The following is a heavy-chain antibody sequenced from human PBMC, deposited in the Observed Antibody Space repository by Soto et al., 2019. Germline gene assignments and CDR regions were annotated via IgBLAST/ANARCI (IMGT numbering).Heavy chain of an antibody. CDR2: IYYSGST. D-gene: IGHD2-8*01. V-gene: IGHV4-31*11. CDR1: GGSISSGGYY. Sequence: SETLSLTCAVSGGSISSGGYYWSWIRQHPGKGLEWIGYIYYSGSTYYNPSLKSRVTISVDTSKNQFSLKLSSVTAADTAVYYCARDFVMRPHTNVHENWFDPWGQGTLVTVSS. J-gene: IGHJ5*02. CDR3: ARDFVMRPHTNVHENWFDP.